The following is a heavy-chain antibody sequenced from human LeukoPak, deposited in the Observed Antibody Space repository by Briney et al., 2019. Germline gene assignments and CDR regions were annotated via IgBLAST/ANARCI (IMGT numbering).Heavy chain of an antibody. CDR2: ISAYNGNT. Sequence: GASVKVSCKASGYTFTSYGISWARQAPGQGLEWMGWISAYNGNTNYAQKLQGRVTMTTDTSTSTAYMELRSLRSDDTAVYYCARVKGSYYDFWSGYYYFDYWGQGTLVTVSS. V-gene: IGHV1-18*01. D-gene: IGHD3-3*01. CDR3: ARVKGSYYDFWSGYYYFDY. CDR1: GYTFTSYG. J-gene: IGHJ4*02.